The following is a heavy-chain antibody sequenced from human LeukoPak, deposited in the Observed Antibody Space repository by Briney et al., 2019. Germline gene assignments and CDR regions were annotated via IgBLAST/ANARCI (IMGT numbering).Heavy chain of an antibody. CDR3: AKDYAGGYSYGSGFDY. Sequence: GGSLRLSCAASGFTFSSYAMSWVRQAPGKGLEWVSAISGSGGSTYYADSVKGRFTISRDNSKNTLYLQMNSLRAEDTAVYYCAKDYAGGYSYGSGFDYWGQGTLVTVSS. CDR1: GFTFSSYA. V-gene: IGHV3-23*01. J-gene: IGHJ4*02. D-gene: IGHD5-18*01. CDR2: ISGSGGST.